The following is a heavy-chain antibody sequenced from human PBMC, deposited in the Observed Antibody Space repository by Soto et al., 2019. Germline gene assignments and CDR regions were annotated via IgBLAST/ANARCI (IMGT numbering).Heavy chain of an antibody. D-gene: IGHD2-15*01. CDR3: ARGGYTVVAAMYWFDP. J-gene: IGHJ5*02. CDR2: IIPIFGTA. V-gene: IGHV1-69*13. CDR1: GGTFSSYA. Sequence: SVKVSCKASGGTFSSYAISWVRQAPGQGLEWMGGIIPIFGTANYAQKFQGRVTITADESTSTAYMELSSLRSEDTAVYYCARGGYTVVAAMYWFDPWGQGTLVTVSS.